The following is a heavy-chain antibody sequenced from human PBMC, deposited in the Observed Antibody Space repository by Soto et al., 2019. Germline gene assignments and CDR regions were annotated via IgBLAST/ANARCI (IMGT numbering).Heavy chain of an antibody. Sequence: EVQVLESGGGLVQPGGSLRLSCEGSGFTVSSHAMTWIRQAPGKGPEWVSTVTADGGTYYADSVKGRLAISRDTSENTLYLKMNRLGAEDTAAYYCAPHVSCSGGSCQYDAFAIRGQGTMVTVSS. D-gene: IGHD2-15*01. J-gene: IGHJ3*02. CDR1: GFTVSSHA. CDR3: APHVSCSGGSCQYDAFAI. V-gene: IGHV3-23*01. CDR2: VTADGGT.